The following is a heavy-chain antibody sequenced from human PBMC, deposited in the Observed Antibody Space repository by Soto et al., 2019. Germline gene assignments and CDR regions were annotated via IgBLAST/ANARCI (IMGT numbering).Heavy chain of an antibody. CDR2: IYYSGST. V-gene: IGHV4-39*01. CDR1: GGSISSSSYY. D-gene: IGHD2-8*01. CDR3: ARHQGTNGVCYREFDFHY. J-gene: IGHJ4*02. Sequence: SENLSLTCTVSGGSISSSSYYWGWIRQPPGKGLEWIGSIYYSGSTYYNPSLKSRVTISVDTSKNQFSLKLSSVTAADTAVYYCARHQGTNGVCYREFDFHYWGQATLVTV.